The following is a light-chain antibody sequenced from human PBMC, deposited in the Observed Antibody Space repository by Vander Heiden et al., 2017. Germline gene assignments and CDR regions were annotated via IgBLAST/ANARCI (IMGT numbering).Light chain of an antibody. CDR2: RNN. CDR3: AAGDDSLIAWV. CDR1: SSNIRSND. J-gene: IGLJ3*02. Sequence: QSVLPKPPSAPGTPGQRVTSSCSGRSSNIRSNDVCWYQQLPGTAPKLLIYRNNQRPSSVPRRSAGSKSGTAASLAISGLRSEDEAEYYCAAGDDSLIAWVFGGGTKLTVL. V-gene: IGLV1-47*01.